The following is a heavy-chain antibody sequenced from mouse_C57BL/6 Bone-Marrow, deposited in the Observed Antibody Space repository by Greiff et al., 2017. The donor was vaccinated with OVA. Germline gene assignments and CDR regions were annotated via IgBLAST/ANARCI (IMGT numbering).Heavy chain of an antibody. J-gene: IGHJ4*01. CDR2: IYPGSGNT. V-gene: IGHV1-76*01. CDR3: ERVGRAQAYYYAMDY. D-gene: IGHD3-2*02. Sequence: QVQLQQSGAELVRPGASVKLSCKASGYTFTDYYINWVKQRPGQGLEWIARIYPGSGNTYYNEKFKGKATLTAEKSSSTAYMQLSSLTSEDSAVYFGERVGRAQAYYYAMDYWGQGTSVTVSS. CDR1: GYTFTDYY.